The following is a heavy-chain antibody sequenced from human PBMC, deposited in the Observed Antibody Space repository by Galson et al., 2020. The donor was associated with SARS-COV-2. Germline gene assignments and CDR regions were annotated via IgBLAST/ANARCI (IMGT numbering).Heavy chain of an antibody. CDR3: AKDQTIVVVPAATFDY. D-gene: IGHD2-2*01. CDR1: GFTFSSYG. V-gene: IGHV3-30*18. Sequence: GGSLRLSCAASGFTFSSYGIHWVRQAPGKGLEWVAVISYDGSNKYYADSVKGRFTISRDNSKNTLYLQMNSLRAEDTAVYYCAKDQTIVVVPAATFDYWGQGTLVTVPS. J-gene: IGHJ4*02. CDR2: ISYDGSNK.